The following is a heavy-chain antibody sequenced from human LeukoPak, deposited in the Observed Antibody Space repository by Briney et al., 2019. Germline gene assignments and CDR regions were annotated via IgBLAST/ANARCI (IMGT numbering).Heavy chain of an antibody. CDR3: AKDYYASSSGYFDY. CDR2: ISGSGDST. CDR1: GFTFSTYV. Sequence: GGSLRLSCAASGFTFSTYVMTWVRQAPGKGLEWVSGISGSGDSTYYAESVKGRFTISRDNSKNTVYLQMNSLRADDTAVYYCAKDYYASSSGYFDYWGQGTLVTVSS. V-gene: IGHV3-23*01. D-gene: IGHD3-10*01. J-gene: IGHJ4*02.